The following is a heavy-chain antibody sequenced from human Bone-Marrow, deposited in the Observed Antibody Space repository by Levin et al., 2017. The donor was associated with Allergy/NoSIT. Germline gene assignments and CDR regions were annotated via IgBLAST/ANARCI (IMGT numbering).Heavy chain of an antibody. CDR2: IKQDGSTK. Sequence: PGGSLRLSCLASGFSFSSAWMTWVRQAPGKGLEWVACIKQDGSTKYYGDSVQGRFTISRDNARNSLYLQMNSLRTEDTAVYHCARNIPVTDLGFWGRGTLVTVSS. V-gene: IGHV3-7*03. CDR1: GFSFSSAW. D-gene: IGHD1-14*01. CDR3: ARNIPVTDLGF. J-gene: IGHJ4*02.